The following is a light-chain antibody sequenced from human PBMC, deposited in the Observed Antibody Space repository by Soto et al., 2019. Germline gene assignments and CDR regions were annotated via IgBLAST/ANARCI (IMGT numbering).Light chain of an antibody. J-gene: IGLJ2*01. V-gene: IGLV7-43*01. CDR1: TGAVTTAYY. CDR2: STS. CDR3: LVYHRTLVV. Sequence: QAVVTQEPSLTVSPGGTVTLTCSSNTGAVTTAYYPNWFQQKPGQAPRALIYSTSKRHSWTPARFSGSLLGAKAALTLSDVQPEDEAEYVCLVYHRTLVVFGGGTKLTVL.